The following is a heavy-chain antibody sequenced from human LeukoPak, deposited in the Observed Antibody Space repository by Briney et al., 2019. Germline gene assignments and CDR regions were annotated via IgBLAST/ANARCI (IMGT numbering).Heavy chain of an antibody. J-gene: IGHJ3*02. V-gene: IGHV1-18*01. Sequence: ASVKVSCKASGYTFTSYGISWVRQAPGQGLEWMGWISAYNDNTNYAQKLQGRGTMTTDTSTSTAYMELSSLRSEDTAVYYCARDLNTIFGVVGRHSAFDIWGQGTMVTVSS. D-gene: IGHD3-3*01. CDR2: ISAYNDNT. CDR1: GYTFTSYG. CDR3: ARDLNTIFGVVGRHSAFDI.